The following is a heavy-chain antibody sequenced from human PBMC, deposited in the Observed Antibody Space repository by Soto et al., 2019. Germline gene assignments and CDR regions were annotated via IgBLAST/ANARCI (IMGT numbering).Heavy chain of an antibody. CDR3: ARGGREVPRIPYDT. Sequence: QVQLVQSGAEVKKPGASVYVSCKASGYTFSDYYVHWVRQAPGQGLEWMGWINTNVGGTNYVRKFQGRVTMTRDTSISTFYMKLTRLSPDDTAIYYCARGGREVPRIPYDTWGQGTRVTVSS. D-gene: IGHD3-16*01. V-gene: IGHV1-2*02. CDR1: GYTFSDYY. J-gene: IGHJ5*02. CDR2: INTNVGGT.